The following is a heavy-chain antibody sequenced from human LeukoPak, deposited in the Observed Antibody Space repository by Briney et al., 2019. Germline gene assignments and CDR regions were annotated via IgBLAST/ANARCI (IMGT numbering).Heavy chain of an antibody. Sequence: GGSLRLSCAASGFTDSSNYMSWVRQAPGKGLEWVSVIYSGGSTYYADSVKGRFTISRDNSKNTLYLQMNSLRAEDTAVYYCAREGYGGNSGRDYWGQGTLVTVSS. CDR3: AREGYGGNSGRDY. V-gene: IGHV3-53*01. J-gene: IGHJ4*02. CDR1: GFTDSSNY. CDR2: IYSGGST. D-gene: IGHD4-23*01.